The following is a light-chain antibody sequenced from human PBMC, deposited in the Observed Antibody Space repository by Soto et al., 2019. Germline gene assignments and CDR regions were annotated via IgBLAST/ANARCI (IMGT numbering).Light chain of an antibody. V-gene: IGLV2-14*01. CDR1: SSDVGYHNY. CDR3: SSYTSSTTLVV. Sequence: QSVLTQPASVSGSPRQSITISCTGSSSDVGYHNYVSWYQHHPGKAPKLLIYEVSNRPSGVSNRFSGSKSRNTASLTISGLQPEDEADYYCSSYTSSTTLVVFGGGTKLTVL. J-gene: IGLJ3*02. CDR2: EVS.